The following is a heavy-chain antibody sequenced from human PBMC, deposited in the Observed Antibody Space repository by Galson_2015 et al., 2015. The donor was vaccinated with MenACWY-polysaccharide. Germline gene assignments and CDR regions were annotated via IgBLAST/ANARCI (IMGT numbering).Heavy chain of an antibody. Sequence: SLRLSCAASGFTFSSYSMNWVRQAPGKGLEWVSYISSSSSTIYYADSMKGRFTISRDNAKNSLFLQMNSLRAEDTAVYYCARLHCSSTSCYPTDYYYYGMDVWGQGTTVTVSS. V-gene: IGHV3-48*01. J-gene: IGHJ6*02. CDR1: GFTFSSYS. D-gene: IGHD2-2*01. CDR2: ISSSSSTI. CDR3: ARLHCSSTSCYPTDYYYYGMDV.